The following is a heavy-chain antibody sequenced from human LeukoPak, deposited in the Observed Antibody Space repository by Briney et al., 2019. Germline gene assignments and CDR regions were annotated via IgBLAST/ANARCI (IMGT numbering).Heavy chain of an antibody. V-gene: IGHV3-23*01. J-gene: IGHJ5*02. Sequence: GGSLRLSCAASGFTFSSYAMGWVRQAPGKGLEWVSAISGSGGSTYYADSVKGRFTISRDNSKNTLYLQMNSLRAEDTAVYYCAKDLYQLLSRWFDPWGQGTLVTVSS. D-gene: IGHD2-2*01. CDR1: GFTFSSYA. CDR2: ISGSGGST. CDR3: AKDLYQLLSRWFDP.